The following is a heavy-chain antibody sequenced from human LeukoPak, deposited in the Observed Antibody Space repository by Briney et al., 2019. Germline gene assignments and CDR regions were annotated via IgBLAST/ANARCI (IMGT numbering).Heavy chain of an antibody. V-gene: IGHV4-61*01. CDR2: IYYSGST. CDR1: GGSVSSGSYY. D-gene: IGHD1-26*01. Sequence: SETLSLTCTVSGGSVSSGSYYWSWIPQPPGNGLEWIGYIYYSGSTNYNPSLKSRVTISLDTSKNQFSLNLSSVTAADTAVYYCARDKGRSSGSYLNAYDIWGLGTMVTVS. J-gene: IGHJ3*02. CDR3: ARDKGRSSGSYLNAYDI.